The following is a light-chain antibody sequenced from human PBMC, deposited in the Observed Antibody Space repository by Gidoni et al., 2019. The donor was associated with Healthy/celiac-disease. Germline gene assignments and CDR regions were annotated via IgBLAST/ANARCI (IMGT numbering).Light chain of an antibody. J-gene: IGLJ3*02. CDR2: GNS. CDR3: QSYDSSLSGSKV. V-gene: IGLV1-40*01. CDR1: SSNIGAGYD. Sequence: QSVLPQPPSVSGAPGQRVTISCTGSSSNIGAGYDVHWYQQLPGTAPKLLIYGNSNRPSRVPDRFSGSKSGTSASLAITGLQAEDEADYYCQSYDSSLSGSKVFGGGTKLTVL.